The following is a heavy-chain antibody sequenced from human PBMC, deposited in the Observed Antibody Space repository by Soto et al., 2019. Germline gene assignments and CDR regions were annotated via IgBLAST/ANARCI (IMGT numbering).Heavy chain of an antibody. CDR1: GGTFSIYA. Sequence: GASVKVSCKASGGTFSIYAISWVRQAPGQGLEWMGGIIPIFGTANYAQKFQGRVTITADESTSTAYMELSSLRSEDTAVYYCARDRGYYDSSGYYYYYGMDVWGQGTTVTDSS. CDR2: IIPIFGTA. V-gene: IGHV1-69*13. CDR3: ARDRGYYDSSGYYYYYGMDV. D-gene: IGHD3-22*01. J-gene: IGHJ6*02.